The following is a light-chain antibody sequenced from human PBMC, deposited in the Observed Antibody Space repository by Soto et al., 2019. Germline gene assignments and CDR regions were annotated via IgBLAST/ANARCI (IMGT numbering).Light chain of an antibody. J-gene: IGLJ1*01. CDR3: SSFTSNYTYV. Sequence: QSVLTQPASVSGSPGQSIAISCIGTSSDVRIYNHVTWCQQHPGKAPKLMIYEVDSRPSGVSNRFSGSKSGNTASLTISGLQADDEADYFCSSFTSNYTYVFGSGTKVTV. V-gene: IGLV2-14*01. CDR1: SSDVRIYNH. CDR2: EVD.